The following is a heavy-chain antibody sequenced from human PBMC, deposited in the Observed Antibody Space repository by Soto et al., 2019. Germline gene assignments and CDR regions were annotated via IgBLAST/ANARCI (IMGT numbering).Heavy chain of an antibody. CDR1: GFTFSSYG. V-gene: IGHV3-33*01. D-gene: IGHD6-19*01. J-gene: IGHJ4*02. Sequence: PGGSLRLSCAASGFTFSSYGMHWVRQAPGKGLEWVAVIWYDGSNKYYADSVKGRFTISRDSSKNTLYLQMNSLRAEDTAVYYCARVAPSIAVAGTLDYWGQGTLVTVSS. CDR2: IWYDGSNK. CDR3: ARVAPSIAVAGTLDY.